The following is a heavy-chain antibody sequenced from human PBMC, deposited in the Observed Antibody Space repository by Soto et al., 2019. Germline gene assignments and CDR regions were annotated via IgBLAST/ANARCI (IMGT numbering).Heavy chain of an antibody. CDR2: ISYDGSNK. J-gene: IGHJ4*02. D-gene: IGHD6-19*01. CDR1: GFTFSSYG. Sequence: GGSLRLSCAASGFTFSSYGMHWVRQAPGKGLEWVAVISYDGSNKYYADSVKGRFTISRDNSKNTLYLQMNSLRAEDTAVYYCAKGNHEAGTDAVAGIYWGQGTLVTVSS. V-gene: IGHV3-30*18. CDR3: AKGNHEAGTDAVAGIY.